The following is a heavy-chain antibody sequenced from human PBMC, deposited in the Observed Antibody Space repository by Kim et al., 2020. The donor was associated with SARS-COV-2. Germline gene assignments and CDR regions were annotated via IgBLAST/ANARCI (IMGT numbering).Heavy chain of an antibody. CDR3: AKPVGLGDAFDI. V-gene: IGHV3-23*01. J-gene: IGHJ3*02. D-gene: IGHD2-15*01. CDR2: ISGSGGST. Sequence: GGSLRLSCAASGFTFSNYVMTWVRQAPGKGLEWVSKISGSGGSTYYADSVKGRFTISRDNSKNTLYLQMNSLRAEDTAVYYCAKPVGLGDAFDIWGQGTMVTVSS. CDR1: GFTFSNYV.